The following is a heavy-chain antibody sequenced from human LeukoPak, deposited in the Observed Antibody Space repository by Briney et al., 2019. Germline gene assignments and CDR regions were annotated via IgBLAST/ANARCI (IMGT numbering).Heavy chain of an antibody. J-gene: IGHJ6*02. V-gene: IGHV5-51*01. CDR3: ATLRGSRLVPDYYYGMDV. CDR2: IYPGDSDT. CDR1: GYSFTRYW. D-gene: IGHD6-19*01. Sequence: GESLKISCKGSGYSFTRYWIGWVRQMPGKGLEWMGIIYPGDSDTRYSPSFQGQVTISADKSISTAYLQWSSLKASDTAMYYCATLRGSRLVPDYYYGMDVWGQGTTVTVSS.